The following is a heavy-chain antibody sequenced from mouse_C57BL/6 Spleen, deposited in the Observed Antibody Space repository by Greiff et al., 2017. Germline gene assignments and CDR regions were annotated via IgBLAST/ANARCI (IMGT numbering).Heavy chain of an antibody. V-gene: IGHV1-81*01. J-gene: IGHJ4*01. CDR2: IYPRSGNT. CDR3: ARVEGITGGYYAMDY. CDR1: GYTFTSYG. D-gene: IGHD2-4*01. Sequence: VQLQQSGAELARPGASVKLSCKASGYTFTSYGISWVKQRTGQGLEWIGEIYPRSGNTYYNEKFKGKATLTADKSSSTAYMELRSLTSEDSAVYFCARVEGITGGYYAMDYWGQGTSVTVSS.